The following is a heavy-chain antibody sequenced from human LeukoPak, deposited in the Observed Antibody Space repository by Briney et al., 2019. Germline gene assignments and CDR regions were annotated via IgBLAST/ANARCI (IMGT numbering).Heavy chain of an antibody. V-gene: IGHV3-43*01. J-gene: IGHJ4*02. CDR3: AREVLGYDYVWGDFDY. D-gene: IGHD3-16*01. Sequence: PGGSLRLSCAASGFTFHDYTMHWVRQTPGKGLEWVSLMNWDATNIYYADSVKGRFTISGDNSKNTLYLQMNSLRAEDTAVYYCAREVLGYDYVWGDFDYWGQGTLVTVSS. CDR1: GFTFHDYT. CDR2: MNWDATNI.